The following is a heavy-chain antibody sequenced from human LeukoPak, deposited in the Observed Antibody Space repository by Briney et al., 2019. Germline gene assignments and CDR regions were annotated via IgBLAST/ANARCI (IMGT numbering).Heavy chain of an antibody. Sequence: PSETLSLTCTVSGGSISSSSYYWGWIRQPPGKGLEWIGSIYYSGSTYYNPSLKSRVTISVDTSKNQFSLKLSSVTAADTAVYYCARDRSIAARRRGDFDYWGQGTLVTVSS. V-gene: IGHV4-39*07. D-gene: IGHD6-6*01. CDR1: GGSISSSSYY. CDR3: ARDRSIAARRRGDFDY. CDR2: IYYSGST. J-gene: IGHJ4*02.